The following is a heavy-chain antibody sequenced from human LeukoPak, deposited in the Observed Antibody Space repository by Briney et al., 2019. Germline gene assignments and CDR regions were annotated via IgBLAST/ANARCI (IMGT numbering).Heavy chain of an antibody. CDR2: IYNSESP. Sequence: SETLSLTCTVSGGSISFYYWSWIRQPPGKGLEWIGYIYNSESPNYNPSLKSRVTMSVDTSKNQFSLKLSSVTAADTAVYYCARDSSGYYGDDAFDIWGQGTMVTVSS. CDR1: GGSISFYY. CDR3: ARDSSGYYGDDAFDI. J-gene: IGHJ3*02. D-gene: IGHD3-22*01. V-gene: IGHV4-59*01.